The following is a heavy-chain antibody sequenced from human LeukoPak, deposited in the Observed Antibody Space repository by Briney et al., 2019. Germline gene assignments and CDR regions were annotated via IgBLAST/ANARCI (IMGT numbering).Heavy chain of an antibody. CDR1: GFTFSSYA. J-gene: IGHJ6*02. CDR3: AKNSPLWQLFPYYGMDV. V-gene: IGHV3-23*01. Sequence: ETGGSLRLSCAASGFTFSSYAMSWVRQAPGKGLEWVSAISGSGGSTYYADSVKGRFTISRDNSKNTLYLQMNSLRAEDTAVYYCAKNSPLWQLFPYYGMDVWGQGTTVTVSS. CDR2: ISGSGGST. D-gene: IGHD6-6*01.